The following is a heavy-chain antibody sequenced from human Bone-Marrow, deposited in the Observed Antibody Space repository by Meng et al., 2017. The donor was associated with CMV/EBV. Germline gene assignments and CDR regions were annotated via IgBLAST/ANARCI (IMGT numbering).Heavy chain of an antibody. V-gene: IGHV4-39*07. Sequence: SETLSLTCTVSGGSISSSNYYWGWIRQPPGKGLEWIGSIYYSGSTYYNPSLKSRVTISVDTSKNQFSLKLSSVTAADTAVYYCARDRNHYDFWSGYYWDHYYYYGMDVWGQGTTVTVSS. CDR1: GGSISSSNYY. J-gene: IGHJ6*02. D-gene: IGHD3-3*01. CDR2: IYYSGST. CDR3: ARDRNHYDFWSGYYWDHYYYYGMDV.